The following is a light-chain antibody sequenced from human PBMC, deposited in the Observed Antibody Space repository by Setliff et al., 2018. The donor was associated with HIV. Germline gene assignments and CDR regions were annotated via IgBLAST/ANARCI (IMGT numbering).Light chain of an antibody. CDR1: NIGSKS. CDR3: QVWDSSTDHPYV. J-gene: IGLJ1*01. Sequence: SYELTQPPSVSVAPGKTARITCGGNNIGSKSVHWYQQKPGQAPILVTYYDNDRPSGIPERFSGSNSGNTATLTISRVEAGDEADYYCQVWDSSTDHPYVFGTGTKVTVL. V-gene: IGLV3-21*04. CDR2: YDN.